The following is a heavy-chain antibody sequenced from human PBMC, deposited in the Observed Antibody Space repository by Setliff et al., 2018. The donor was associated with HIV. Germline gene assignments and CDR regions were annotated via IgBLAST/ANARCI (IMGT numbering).Heavy chain of an antibody. Sequence: ASVKVSCKASGYSFARYGLSWARQAPGQGLEWMGWIGGFNGNTKYAQSFQDRVAMTTETATSTAYMEMRSLRSDDPAVYFCARVPYRSAWFSGGHDAFDIWGQGTMVTVSS. CDR2: IGGFNGNT. V-gene: IGHV1-18*01. CDR3: ARVPYRSAWFSGGHDAFDI. J-gene: IGHJ3*02. D-gene: IGHD6-19*01. CDR1: GYSFARYG.